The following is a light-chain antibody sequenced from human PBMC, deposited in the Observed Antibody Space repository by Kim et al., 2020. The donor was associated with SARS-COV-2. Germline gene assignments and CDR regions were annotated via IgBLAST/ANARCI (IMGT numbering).Light chain of an antibody. CDR2: KAS. CDR1: HSISSW. CDR3: QQFDTYPYT. Sequence: DIQMTQSPSTLSASVRDRVTITCRASHSISSWLAWYQQKPGRAPKLLISKASSLESGVPSRFSGSGSGTEFTLTISSLQPDDFATYYCQQFDTYPYTFGQGTKLEI. J-gene: IGKJ2*01. V-gene: IGKV1-5*03.